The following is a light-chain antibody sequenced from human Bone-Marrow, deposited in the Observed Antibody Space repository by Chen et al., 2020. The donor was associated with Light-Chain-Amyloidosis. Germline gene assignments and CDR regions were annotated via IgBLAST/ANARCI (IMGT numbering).Light chain of an antibody. CDR2: RDT. Sequence: SYELTQPPSVSVSPGQTARLPCSGDDLPTKYAYWYQQKPGQAPVLVINRDTERPSGSSERFSGSSSGTTATLTISGVQAEDEADYNCQSADSSGTYEVIFGGGTKLTVL. CDR3: QSADSSGTYEVI. J-gene: IGLJ2*01. CDR1: DLPTKY. V-gene: IGLV3-25*03.